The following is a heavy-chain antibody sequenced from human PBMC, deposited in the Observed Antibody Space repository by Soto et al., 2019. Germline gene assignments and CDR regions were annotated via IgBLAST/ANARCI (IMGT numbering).Heavy chain of an antibody. CDR2: ISGSGAIT. V-gene: IGHV3-23*01. Sequence: EVQLLESGGGLVQPGGSLRLSCAASGFTFKNYDMRWVRQAPGKGLEWVSGISGSGAITYYADSVRGRFTISRDNSKNTLYLQLNSLGAEDTAIYYCAKDRQSRSYYESAGHYNNWGQGTLVTVSS. D-gene: IGHD3-9*01. J-gene: IGHJ4*02. CDR3: AKDRQSRSYYESAGHYNN. CDR1: GFTFKNYD.